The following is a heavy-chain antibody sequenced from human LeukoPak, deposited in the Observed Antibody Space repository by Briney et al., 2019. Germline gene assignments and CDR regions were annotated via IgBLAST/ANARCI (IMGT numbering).Heavy chain of an antibody. CDR3: ARGDKFSGDY. Sequence: PGGSLRLSCAASGFTFSTYWMSWVRQAPGKGLEGVANIHQDGNEKYYVDSVKGRFTIYRDNAKNSLYLQMNSLRAEDTAVYYCARGDKFSGDYWGQGTLVTVSS. D-gene: IGHD2-15*01. CDR1: GFTFSTYW. J-gene: IGHJ4*02. CDR2: IHQDGNEK. V-gene: IGHV3-7*04.